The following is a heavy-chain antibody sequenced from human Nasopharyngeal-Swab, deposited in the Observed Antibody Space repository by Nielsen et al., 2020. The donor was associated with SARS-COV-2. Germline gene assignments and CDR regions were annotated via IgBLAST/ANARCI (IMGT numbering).Heavy chain of an antibody. D-gene: IGHD6-19*01. CDR2: ISGSGGTI. J-gene: IGHJ4*02. V-gene: IGHV3-23*01. Sequence: GESLKISCAASGVPGFTFSNYAMNWVRQAPGEGLEWVSGISGSGGTIYYVDSVKGRFTISRDNSRNSLYLHMSNLRAEDTAIYYCAKGYSSGWVPYEYWGQGTLVTVSS. CDR3: AKGYSSGWVPYEY. CDR1: GVPGFTFSNYA.